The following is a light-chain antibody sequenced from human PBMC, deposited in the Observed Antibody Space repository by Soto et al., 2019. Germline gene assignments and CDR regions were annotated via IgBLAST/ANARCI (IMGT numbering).Light chain of an antibody. Sequence: QSVLTQPASVSGSPGQSITISCAGTMRDVGAYNLVSWYQQHPGRVPQLIIYEVRNRPSGISFRFSGSKSGNTASLTISGLQADDEADYYCSSFTSKSTLIFGGVTKVTV. V-gene: IGLV2-14*01. CDR3: SSFTSKSTLI. CDR1: MRDVGAYNL. CDR2: EVR. J-gene: IGLJ2*01.